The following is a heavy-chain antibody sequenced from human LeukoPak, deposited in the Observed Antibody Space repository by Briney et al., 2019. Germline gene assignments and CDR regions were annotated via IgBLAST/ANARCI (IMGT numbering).Heavy chain of an antibody. D-gene: IGHD3-10*01. CDR2: ISGSGGST. V-gene: IGHV3-23*01. CDR1: GFPFSSYA. Sequence: TGGSLRLSCAASGFPFSSYAMSWVRQAPGRGLEWVSTISGSGGSTYYADSVKGRFTISRDNSKNTLYLQMNSLRADDTALYYCAKGSRSYYSGSVDYWGQGTLVTVSS. J-gene: IGHJ4*02. CDR3: AKGSRSYYSGSVDY.